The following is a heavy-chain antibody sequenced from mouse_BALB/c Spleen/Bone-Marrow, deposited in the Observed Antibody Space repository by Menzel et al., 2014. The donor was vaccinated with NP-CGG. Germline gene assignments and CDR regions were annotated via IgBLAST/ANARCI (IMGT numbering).Heavy chain of an antibody. CDR1: GYTFTDYA. CDR2: ISTYYGDA. V-gene: IGHV1S137*01. Sequence: VKLMESGAELVRPGVSVKISCKGSGYTFTDYAMHWVKQSHAKSLEWIGVISTYYGDASYNQKFKGKATMTVDKSSSTAYMELARLTSEDSAIYYCASSGWSSWFAYWGQGTLVTVSA. CDR3: ASSGWSSWFAY. J-gene: IGHJ3*01. D-gene: IGHD1-1*02.